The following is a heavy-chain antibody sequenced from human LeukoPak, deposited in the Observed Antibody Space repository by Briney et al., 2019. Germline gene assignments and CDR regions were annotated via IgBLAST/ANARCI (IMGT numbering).Heavy chain of an antibody. V-gene: IGHV3-30*02. CDR2: ILYDGSNK. CDR1: GFTFRSYD. D-gene: IGHD6-6*01. J-gene: IGHJ6*03. CDR3: AKDSRSSDYYYYYMDV. Sequence: GGSLRLSCAASGFTFRSYDMNWVRQAPGKGLEWVAFILYDGSNKYYADSVKGRFTISRDNSKNTLYLQMNSLRAEDTAVFYCAKDSRSSDYYYYYMDVWGKGTTVTVSS.